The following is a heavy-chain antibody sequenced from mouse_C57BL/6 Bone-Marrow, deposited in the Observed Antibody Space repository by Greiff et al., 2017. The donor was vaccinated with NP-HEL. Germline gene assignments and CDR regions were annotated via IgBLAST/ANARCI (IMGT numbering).Heavy chain of an antibody. Sequence: EVKLMESGGDLVKPGGSLKLSCAASGFTFSSYGMSWVRQTPDKRLEWVATISSGGSYTYYPDSVKGRFTISRDNAKNTLYLQMSSLKSEDTAMYYCARRDYYGSPYCDVWGTGTTVTVSA. J-gene: IGHJ1*03. CDR1: GFTFSSYG. CDR3: ARRDYYGSPYCDV. CDR2: ISSGGSYT. D-gene: IGHD1-1*01. V-gene: IGHV5-6*02.